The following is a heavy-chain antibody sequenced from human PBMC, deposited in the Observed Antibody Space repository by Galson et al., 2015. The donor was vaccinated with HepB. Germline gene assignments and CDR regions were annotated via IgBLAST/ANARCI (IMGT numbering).Heavy chain of an antibody. J-gene: IGHJ4*02. D-gene: IGHD3-22*01. CDR1: GFTFSSYG. CDR3: ATTYYYDSSGLGY. Sequence: SLRLSCAASGFTFSSYGMHWVRQAPGKGLEWVAVISYDGSNKYYADSVKGRFTISRDNSKNTLYLQMNSLRAEDTAVYYCATTYYYDSSGLGYWGQGTLVTVSS. V-gene: IGHV3-30*03. CDR2: ISYDGSNK.